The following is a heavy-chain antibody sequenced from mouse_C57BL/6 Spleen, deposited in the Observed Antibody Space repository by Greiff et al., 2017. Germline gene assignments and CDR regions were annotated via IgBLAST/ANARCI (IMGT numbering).Heavy chain of an antibody. CDR3: ARSVGIYYDYPAWFAY. J-gene: IGHJ3*01. CDR2: IHPNSGST. D-gene: IGHD2-4*01. Sequence: QVQLQQPGAELVKPGASVKLSCKASGYTFTSYWMHWVKQRPGQGLEWIGMIHPNSGSTNYNEKFKSKATLTVDKSSSTAYMQLSSLTSEDSAVXYCARSVGIYYDYPAWFAYWGQGTLVTVSA. V-gene: IGHV1-64*01. CDR1: GYTFTSYW.